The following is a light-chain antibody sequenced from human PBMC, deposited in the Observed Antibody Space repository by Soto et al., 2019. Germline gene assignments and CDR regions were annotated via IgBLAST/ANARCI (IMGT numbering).Light chain of an antibody. CDR1: SSDVGSRNL. V-gene: IGLV2-23*02. CDR3: CSYAGSYTWV. J-gene: IGLJ3*02. CDR2: KVT. Sequence: QSALTQPASVSGSPGQSITISCTGTSSDVGSRNLVSWYQQHPGKAPKLIIYKVTKWPSGVSNRFSGSKSGNTASLTIFRLQAEDEADYYCCSYAGSYTWVFGGGTKLTVL.